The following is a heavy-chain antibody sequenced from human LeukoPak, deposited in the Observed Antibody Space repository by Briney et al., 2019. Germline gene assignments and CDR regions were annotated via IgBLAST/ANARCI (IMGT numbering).Heavy chain of an antibody. V-gene: IGHV4-59*08. J-gene: IGHJ6*02. Sequence: SETLPLTCTVSGGSISSHYWSWIRQPPGKGLEWIGYIYYSGSTNYNPSLKSRVTISVDTSKNQFSLKLSSVTAADTAVYYCARGYNWNYYYGMDVWGQGTTVTVSS. CDR3: ARGYNWNYYYGMDV. CDR2: IYYSGST. CDR1: GGSISSHY. D-gene: IGHD1-1*01.